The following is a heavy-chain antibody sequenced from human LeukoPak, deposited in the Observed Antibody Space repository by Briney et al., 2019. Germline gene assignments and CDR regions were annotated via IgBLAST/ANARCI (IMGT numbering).Heavy chain of an antibody. D-gene: IGHD1-1*01. CDR3: ARGAAVQLERRFNDAFDI. Sequence: PSETLSLTCAVYGGSFSGYYWSWIRQSPGKGLEWIGEINHSGTTNYNPSLKSRVTISVDTSKNQFSLKLSSVTAADTAVYYCARGAAVQLERRFNDAFDIWGQGTMVTVSS. J-gene: IGHJ3*02. V-gene: IGHV4-34*01. CDR1: GGSFSGYY. CDR2: INHSGTT.